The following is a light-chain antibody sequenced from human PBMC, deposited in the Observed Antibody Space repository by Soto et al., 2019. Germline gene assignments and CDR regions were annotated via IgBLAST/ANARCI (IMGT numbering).Light chain of an antibody. V-gene: IGKV3-20*01. CDR1: QSVRNNF. J-gene: IGKJ4*01. CDR2: AAS. CDR3: QQFGSYPLT. Sequence: EVVLTQSPGTLSLSPGEIASLSCRASQSVRNNFLAWYQQKPGQAPRILIFAASNRATGIPDRFSGGGSETDFTLTINRLEPEDFAVYYCQQFGSYPLTFGGGTKVDIK.